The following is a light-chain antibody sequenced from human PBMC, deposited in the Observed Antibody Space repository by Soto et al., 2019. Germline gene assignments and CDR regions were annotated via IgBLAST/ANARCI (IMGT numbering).Light chain of an antibody. CDR2: ATS. CDR3: LKYHKGAPGA. V-gene: IGKV1-27*01. J-gene: IGKJ1*01. Sequence: DIPMAQSPSSLSASVGDTVTLTCRASEDIGHFLAWYQQRPGTVPKLLIYATSRLQPGVPSRFSGSGSGTDFTLTINTLQPEDVATYFCLKYHKGAPGAFGQGTKVEI. CDR1: EDIGHF.